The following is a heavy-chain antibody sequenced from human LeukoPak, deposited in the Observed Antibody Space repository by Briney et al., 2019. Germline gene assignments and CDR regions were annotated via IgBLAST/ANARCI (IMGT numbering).Heavy chain of an antibody. CDR3: ARGAVGMDV. D-gene: IGHD3-16*01. V-gene: IGHV3-13*01. CDR2: IGTAGAT. CDR1: GFTFSSYD. J-gene: IGHJ6*02. Sequence: PGRSLRLSCAASGFTFSSYDMHWVRQATGKGLEWVSAIGTAGATYYPGSVKGRFTISRENAKNSLYLQMNSLRAGDTAVYYCARGAVGMDVWGQGTTVTVSS.